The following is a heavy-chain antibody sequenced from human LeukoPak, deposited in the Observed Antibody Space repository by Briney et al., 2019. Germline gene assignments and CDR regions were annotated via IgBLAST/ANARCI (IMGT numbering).Heavy chain of an antibody. CDR2: TYSGGST. V-gene: IGHV3-53*01. CDR3: ARDLKYYGLDV. J-gene: IGHJ6*02. CDR1: GLAVSTNH. Sequence: GGSLRLSCAASGLAVSTNHMSWFRQAPGKGLEWVSVTYSGGSTYYADSVKGRFTISRDTSKNTQYLQMNNLRVEDTAVYYCARDLKYYGLDVWGQGTTVTVSS.